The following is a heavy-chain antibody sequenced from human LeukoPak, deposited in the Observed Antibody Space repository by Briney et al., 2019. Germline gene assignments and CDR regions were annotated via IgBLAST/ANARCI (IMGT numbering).Heavy chain of an antibody. D-gene: IGHD2-15*01. V-gene: IGHV3-48*01. CDR1: GFTFSSYW. Sequence: PGGSLRLSCAASGFTFSSYWMSWVRQAPGKGLEWVSYISSSSSTIYYADSVKGRFTISRDNAKNSLYLQMNSLRAEDTAVYYCAREGYQAFDYWGQGTLVTVSS. J-gene: IGHJ4*02. CDR2: ISSSSSTI. CDR3: AREGYQAFDY.